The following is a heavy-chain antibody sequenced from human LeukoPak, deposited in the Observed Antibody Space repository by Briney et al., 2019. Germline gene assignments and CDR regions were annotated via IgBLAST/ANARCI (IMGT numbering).Heavy chain of an antibody. D-gene: IGHD4-17*01. V-gene: IGHV1-2*02. J-gene: IGHJ5*02. CDR2: INPNSGGT. CDR1: GYTFTCYY. Sequence: ASVKVSCKASGYTFTCYYMHWVRQAPGQGLEWMGWINPNSGGTNYAQKFQGRVTMTRDTSISTAYMELSRPRSDDTAVYYCARATVTTNWFDPWGQGTLVTVSS. CDR3: ARATVTTNWFDP.